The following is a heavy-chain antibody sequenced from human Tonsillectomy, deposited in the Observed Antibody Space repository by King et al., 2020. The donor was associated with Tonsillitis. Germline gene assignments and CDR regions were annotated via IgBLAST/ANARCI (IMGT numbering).Heavy chain of an antibody. J-gene: IGHJ4*02. Sequence: VQLVESGGGVVQPGRSLRLSCAASGFTFSSYGMHWVRQAPGKGLEWVAVISYDGSNKYYADSVKGRFTISRDNSKNTLYLQMNSLRAEDTAVYYCAKGLIEWLVLTYFDYWGQGTLVTVSS. CDR3: AKGLIEWLVLTYFDY. D-gene: IGHD6-19*01. CDR1: GFTFSSYG. CDR2: ISYDGSNK. V-gene: IGHV3-30*18.